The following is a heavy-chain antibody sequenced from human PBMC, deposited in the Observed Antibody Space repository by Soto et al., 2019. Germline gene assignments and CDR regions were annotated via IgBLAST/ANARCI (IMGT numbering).Heavy chain of an antibody. V-gene: IGHV3-48*02. CDR1: GFTFSDYS. CDR3: PREGGRAYDMDV. Sequence: GGSLRLSCAASGFTFSDYSLNWVRQAPGKGLEWVSYISFSSIRKLYADSVRGRFTISRDDAKNSVFLQMSGLRDEDTGVYYCPREGGRAYDMDVGGQGTTVTVSS. J-gene: IGHJ6*02. CDR2: ISFSSIRK. D-gene: IGHD3-16*01.